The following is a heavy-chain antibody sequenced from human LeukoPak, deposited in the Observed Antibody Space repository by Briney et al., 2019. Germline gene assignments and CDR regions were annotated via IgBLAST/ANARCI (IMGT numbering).Heavy chain of an antibody. D-gene: IGHD1-14*01. Sequence: SETLSLTCTVSGGSISSYSWSWIRQPPGKGLEWIGYIYHSGSTYYNPSLKSRVTISVDRSKNQFSLKLSSVTAADTAVYYCAREFLWVDRSGWFDPWGQGTLV. CDR2: IYHSGST. CDR3: AREFLWVDRSGWFDP. V-gene: IGHV4-30-2*01. J-gene: IGHJ5*02. CDR1: GGSISSYS.